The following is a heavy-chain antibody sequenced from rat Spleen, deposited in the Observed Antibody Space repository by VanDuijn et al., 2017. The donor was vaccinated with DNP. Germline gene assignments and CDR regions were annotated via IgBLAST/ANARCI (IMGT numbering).Heavy chain of an antibody. J-gene: IGHJ2*01. CDR1: GFTFSDYY. CDR2: IRYDGGST. CDR3: ARHVLPLRVWDY. Sequence: EVQLVESGGGLVQPGRSLKLSCVASGFTFSDYYMAWVRQAPTKGLEWVAYIRYDGGSTYYGDSVKGRFTISRDNAKSTLYLQINSLRSEDMATYYCARHVLPLRVWDYWGQGVMVTVSS. D-gene: IGHD1-4*01. V-gene: IGHV5-22*01.